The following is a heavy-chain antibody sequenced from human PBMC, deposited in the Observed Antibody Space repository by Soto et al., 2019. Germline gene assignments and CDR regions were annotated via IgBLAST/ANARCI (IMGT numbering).Heavy chain of an antibody. CDR3: AKSLEYSRSSPSPNWFDP. J-gene: IGHJ5*02. D-gene: IGHD6-6*01. Sequence: EVQLLESGGGLVQPGGSLRLSCAASGFTFSSYAMSWVRQAPGKGLEWVSAISGSGGSTYYADSVKGRFTISRDNSKNTLYLQMNSLRAEDTAVYYCAKSLEYSRSSPSPNWFDPWGQGTLVTVSS. CDR1: GFTFSSYA. CDR2: ISGSGGST. V-gene: IGHV3-23*01.